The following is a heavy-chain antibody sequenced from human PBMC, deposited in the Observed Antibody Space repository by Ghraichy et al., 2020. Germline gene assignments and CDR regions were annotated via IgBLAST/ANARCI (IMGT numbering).Heavy chain of an antibody. J-gene: IGHJ6*02. CDR1: GFTLSDYS. CDR2: ITSSGKFI. Sequence: GGSLRLSCVASGFTLSDYSINWVRQAPGKGLEWISYITSSGKFISYADSVKGRFTVSRDNAKNTLFLQMNSLRGEDTAVYYCARASAVVRFYYYAAMDVWGQGTTVTVSS. CDR3: ARASAVVRFYYYAAMDV. D-gene: IGHD4-23*01. V-gene: IGHV3-48*01.